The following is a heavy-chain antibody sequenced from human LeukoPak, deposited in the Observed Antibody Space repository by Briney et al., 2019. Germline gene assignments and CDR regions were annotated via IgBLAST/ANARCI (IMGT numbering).Heavy chain of an antibody. D-gene: IGHD4-11*01. CDR2: ISSSNAIV. CDR3: ARDYSNYESGAFDI. Sequence: PGGSLRLSCAASGFTFSDYYMSWIRQAPGKGLEWMSHISSSNAIVYYADSVKGRFTISRDNAKNSLYLQMNSLRAEDTAVYYCARDYSNYESGAFDIWGQGTMVTVSS. J-gene: IGHJ3*02. V-gene: IGHV3-11*04. CDR1: GFTFSDYY.